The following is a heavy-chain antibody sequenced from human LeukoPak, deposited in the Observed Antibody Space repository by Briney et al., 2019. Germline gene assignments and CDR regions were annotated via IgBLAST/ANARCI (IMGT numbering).Heavy chain of an antibody. V-gene: IGHV1-46*01. J-gene: IGHJ4*02. CDR3: AKDSSGSGSYHYFDY. CDR2: INPSGGST. D-gene: IGHD3-10*01. Sequence: ASVTVSCKASGYTFTSYYMHWVRQAPGQGLEWMGIINPSGGSTSYAQKFQGRVTMTRDTSTSTVYMELSSLRSEDTAVYYCAKDSSGSGSYHYFDYWGQGTLVTVSS. CDR1: GYTFTSYY.